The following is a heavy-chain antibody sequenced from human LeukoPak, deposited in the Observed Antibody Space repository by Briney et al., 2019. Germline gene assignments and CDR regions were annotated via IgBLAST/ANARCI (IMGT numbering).Heavy chain of an antibody. V-gene: IGHV3-20*04. J-gene: IGHJ4*02. Sequence: GGSLRLSCAASGFTFDYYGMSWVRQAPGKGLEWVSGINWNGGSTGYADSVKGRFTISRDNAKNSLYLQMNSLRAEDTSLYYCAIEYSSSSPPGYWGQGTLVTVSS. D-gene: IGHD6-6*01. CDR1: GFTFDYYG. CDR2: INWNGGST. CDR3: AIEYSSSSPPGY.